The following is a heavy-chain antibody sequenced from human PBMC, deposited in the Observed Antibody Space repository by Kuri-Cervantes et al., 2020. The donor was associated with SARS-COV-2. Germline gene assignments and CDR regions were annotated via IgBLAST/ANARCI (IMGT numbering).Heavy chain of an antibody. J-gene: IGHJ1*01. CDR2: ISWDGGST. CDR1: GFTFDDYA. V-gene: IGHV3-43D*04. D-gene: IGHD2-2*01. Sequence: GESLKISCAASGFTFDDYAMHWVRQAPGKGLEWVSLISWDGGSTYYADSVKGRFTISRDNSKNSLYLQMNSLRAEDMAVYYCARDNSQVVVPAASYFQHWGQGTLVTVSS. CDR3: ARDNSQVVVPAASYFQH.